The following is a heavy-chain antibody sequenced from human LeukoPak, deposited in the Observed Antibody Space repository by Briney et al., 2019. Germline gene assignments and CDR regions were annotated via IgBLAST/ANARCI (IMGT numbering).Heavy chain of an antibody. V-gene: IGHV3-11*01. CDR2: ISSSGSTI. CDR1: GFTFSDYY. CDR3: AKDNRRHYTSGPNPDSLH. J-gene: IGHJ4*02. D-gene: IGHD6-19*01. Sequence: GGSLRLSCAASGFTFSDYYMSWIRQAPGKGLEWVSYISSSGSTIYYADSVKGRFTISRDNAKNSLYLQMSSLRVEDTAFYYCAKDNRRHYTSGPNPDSLHWGQGALVTVSS.